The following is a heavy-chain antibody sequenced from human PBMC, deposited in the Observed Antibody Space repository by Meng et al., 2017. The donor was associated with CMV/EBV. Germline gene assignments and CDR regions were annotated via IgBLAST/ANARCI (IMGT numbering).Heavy chain of an antibody. Sequence: GGSLRLSCAASGFTFSNYGMHWVRQAPGKGLEWLAFIPYDGSDKYYADSVKGRFTISRDNSRNTLFLQMNSLRTEDTAVYFCAKDLSPIAVVPLAYADNWGQGTLVTVSS. CDR2: IPYDGSDK. CDR3: AKDLSPIAVVPLAYADN. J-gene: IGHJ4*02. D-gene: IGHD2-2*01. V-gene: IGHV3-30*02. CDR1: GFTFSNYG.